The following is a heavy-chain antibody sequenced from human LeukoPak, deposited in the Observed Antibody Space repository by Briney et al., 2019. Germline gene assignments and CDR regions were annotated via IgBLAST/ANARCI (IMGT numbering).Heavy chain of an antibody. CDR3: ARGKSDGDYVFFDY. D-gene: IGHD4-17*01. Sequence: ASVKVSCKASGGTFSSYAISWVRQAPGQGLEWMGGIIPICGTANYAQKFQGRVTITADESTSTAYMELSSLRSEDTAVYYCARGKSDGDYVFFDYWGQGTLVTVSS. J-gene: IGHJ4*02. CDR1: GGTFSSYA. V-gene: IGHV1-69*13. CDR2: IIPICGTA.